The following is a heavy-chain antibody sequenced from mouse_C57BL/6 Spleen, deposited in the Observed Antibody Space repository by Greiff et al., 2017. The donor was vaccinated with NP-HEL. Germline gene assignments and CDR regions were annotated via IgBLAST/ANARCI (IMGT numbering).Heavy chain of an antibody. CDR1: GYTFTTYP. Sequence: VKLQESGAELVKPGASVKMSCKASGYTFTTYPIEWMKQNHGKSLEWIGNFHPYNDDTKYNEKFKGKATLTVEKSSSTVYLELSRLTSDDSAVYYCARLIYDDPYDYAMDYWGQGTSVTVSS. V-gene: IGHV1-47*01. D-gene: IGHD2-3*01. J-gene: IGHJ4*01. CDR3: ARLIYDDPYDYAMDY. CDR2: FHPYNDDT.